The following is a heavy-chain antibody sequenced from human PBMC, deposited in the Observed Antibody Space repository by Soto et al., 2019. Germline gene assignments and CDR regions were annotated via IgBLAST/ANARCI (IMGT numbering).Heavy chain of an antibody. V-gene: IGHV1-8*01. CDR3: ARGHRVVAASHLSYYFDY. Sequence: GASVKVSCKASGYTFTSYDINWVRRATGQGLEWMGWMNPNSGNTGYAQKFQGRVTMTRNTSISTAYMELNSLKSEDTAVYYCARGHRVVAASHLSYYFDYWGQGTLVTVSS. CDR2: MNPNSGNT. J-gene: IGHJ4*02. CDR1: GYTFTSYD. D-gene: IGHD6-6*01.